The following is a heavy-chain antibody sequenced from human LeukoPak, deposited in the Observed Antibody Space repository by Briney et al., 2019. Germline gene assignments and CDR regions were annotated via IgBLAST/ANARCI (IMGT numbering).Heavy chain of an antibody. V-gene: IGHV1-69*04. J-gene: IGHJ1*01. Sequence: ASVKVSCKASGGTFSSYAISWVRQAPGQGLEWMGRISPILGITNYAQKFQVRVTITADKSTNTAYMELSSLRSEDTAMYYCARDSARTSSWADHWGQGTLVTVSS. CDR2: ISPILGIT. CDR3: ARDSARTSSWADH. D-gene: IGHD6-13*01. CDR1: GGTFSSYA.